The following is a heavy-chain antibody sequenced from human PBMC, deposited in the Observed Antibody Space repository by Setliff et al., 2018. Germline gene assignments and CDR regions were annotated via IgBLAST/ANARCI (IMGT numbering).Heavy chain of an antibody. D-gene: IGHD3-16*01. CDR3: ARVWGYYFDY. Sequence: GSLRLSCAASGFTFSSYEMNWVRRAPGKGPEWVSYISSSGSTRYYADSVKGRFTISRDNAKDSLYLQMNSLRDEDTAVYYCARVWGYYFDYWGQGTLVTVSS. V-gene: IGHV3-48*03. CDR1: GFTFSSYE. CDR2: ISSSGSTR. J-gene: IGHJ4*02.